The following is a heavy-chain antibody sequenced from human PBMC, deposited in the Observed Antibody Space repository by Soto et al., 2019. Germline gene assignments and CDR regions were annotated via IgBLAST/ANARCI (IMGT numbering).Heavy chain of an antibody. CDR2: ISYDGSNK. D-gene: IGHD5-12*01. CDR1: GFTFSSYG. CDR3: AKATEMATPYGMDV. V-gene: IGHV3-30*18. J-gene: IGHJ6*02. Sequence: QVQLVESGGGVVQPGRSLRLSCAASGFTFSSYGMHWVRQAPGKGLEWVAVISYDGSNKYYADSVKGRFTISRDNXMNTLYLQMNSLRAEDTAVYYCAKATEMATPYGMDVWGQGTTVTVSS.